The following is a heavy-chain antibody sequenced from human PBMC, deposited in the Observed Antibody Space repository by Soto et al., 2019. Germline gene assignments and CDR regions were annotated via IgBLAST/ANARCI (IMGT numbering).Heavy chain of an antibody. D-gene: IGHD3-22*01. CDR2: ISGSGGST. J-gene: IGHJ4*02. CDR3: AKGGYDRSDHLDY. Sequence: EVQLLESGGGLVQPGGSLRLSCAASGFTFSSYAMSWVRQAPGKGLEWVSAISGSGGSTYYADSVKGRFTISRDNSKNTMYLQMNSLRAEDTAVCYCAKGGYDRSDHLDYCGQGTMVTVSS. CDR1: GFTFSSYA. V-gene: IGHV3-23*01.